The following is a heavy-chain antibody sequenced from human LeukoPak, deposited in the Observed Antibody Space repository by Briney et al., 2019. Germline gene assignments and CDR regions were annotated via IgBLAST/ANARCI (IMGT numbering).Heavy chain of an antibody. Sequence: GGSLRLSCAASGFTFDDYGMSWVRQAPGKGLEWVSGINWNGGSTGYADSVKGRFTISRDNAKNSLCLQMNSLRAEDTALYYCARAEGNYYDSSTGDYWGQGTLVTVSS. J-gene: IGHJ4*02. CDR3: ARAEGNYYDSSTGDY. CDR2: INWNGGST. D-gene: IGHD3-22*01. CDR1: GFTFDDYG. V-gene: IGHV3-20*04.